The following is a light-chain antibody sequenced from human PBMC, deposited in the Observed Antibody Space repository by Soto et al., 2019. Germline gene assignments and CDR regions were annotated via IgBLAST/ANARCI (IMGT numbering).Light chain of an antibody. CDR3: QQSSSTPQT. CDR1: QGISSY. CDR2: AAS. Sequence: DIQLTQSPSFLSASVGDRVTITCRASQGISSYLAWYQQKPGKAPKLLIYAASTLQSGVPSRFSGSGSGTEFTLTISSLQPEDFATYYCQQSSSTPQTFGGGTRVEIK. J-gene: IGKJ4*01. V-gene: IGKV1-9*01.